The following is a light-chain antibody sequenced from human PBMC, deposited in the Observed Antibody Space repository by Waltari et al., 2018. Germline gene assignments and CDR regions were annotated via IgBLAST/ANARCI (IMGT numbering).Light chain of an antibody. V-gene: IGKV3-15*01. CDR1: ESVSTK. CDR2: GSS. Sequence: ETVMTQSPATLSVSPGEGATLSCRASESVSTKLAWYQRKSGQAPRLLIYGSSTRATGIPARFSGTGSVTEFTLTVSSLQSEDFALYYCQQYSNWPPTFGQGTKVDIK. CDR3: QQYSNWPPT. J-gene: IGKJ1*01.